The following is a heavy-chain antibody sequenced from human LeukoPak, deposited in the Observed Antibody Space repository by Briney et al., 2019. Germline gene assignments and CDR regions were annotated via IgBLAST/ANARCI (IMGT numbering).Heavy chain of an antibody. CDR2: INHSGST. CDR3: AREKRGVPAAIFWMGWFDP. J-gene: IGHJ5*02. CDR1: GGSINNNNYY. Sequence: PSETLSLTCTVSGGSINNNNYYWSWIRQPPGKGLEWIGEINHSGSTNHNPSLKSRVTISVDTSKNQFSLKLSSVTAADTAVYYCAREKRGVPAAIFWMGWFDPWGQGTLVTVSS. D-gene: IGHD2-2*02. V-gene: IGHV4-39*07.